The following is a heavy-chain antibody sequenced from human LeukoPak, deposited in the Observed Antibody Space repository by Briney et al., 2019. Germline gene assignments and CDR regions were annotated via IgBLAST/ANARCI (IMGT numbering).Heavy chain of an antibody. CDR3: ARSFSSKYYYDSSGYYLEYFQH. D-gene: IGHD3-22*01. CDR2: INPNSGGT. CDR1: GYTFTGYY. J-gene: IGHJ1*01. Sequence: SVKVSCKASGYTFTGYYMHWVRQAPGQGLEWMGRINPNSGGTNYAQKFQGRVTMTRDTSISTAYMELSRLRSDDTAVYYCARSFSSKYYYDSSGYYLEYFQHWGQGTLVTVSS. V-gene: IGHV1-2*06.